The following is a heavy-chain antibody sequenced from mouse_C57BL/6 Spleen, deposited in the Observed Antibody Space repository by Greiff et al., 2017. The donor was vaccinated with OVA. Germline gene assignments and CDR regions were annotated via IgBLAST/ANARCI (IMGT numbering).Heavy chain of an antibody. V-gene: IGHV1-72*01. J-gene: IGHJ4*01. CDR2: IDTNSGGT. D-gene: IGHD2-4*01. CDR3: ARPYYDYDDARDY. CDR1: GYTFTSYW. Sequence: VQLQQPGAELVKPGASVKLSCKASGYTFTSYWMHWVKQRPGRGLEWLGRIDTNSGGTKYNETFTSKATLTVDKPSSTAYMQLSSLTSDDSAVYYCARPYYDYDDARDYWGQGTSVTVSS.